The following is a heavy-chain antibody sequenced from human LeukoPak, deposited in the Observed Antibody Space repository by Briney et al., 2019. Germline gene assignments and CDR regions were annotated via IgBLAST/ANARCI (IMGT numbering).Heavy chain of an antibody. CDR2: INAGNGNT. D-gene: IGHD2-15*01. CDR1: GYTFTSYA. Sequence: ASVKVSCKASGYTFTSYAMHWVRQAPGQRLEWMGWINAGNGNTKYSQKFQGRVTITRDTSASTAYMELSSLRSEDTAVYYCVRGEDIVVVVAASPTGYFDYWGQGTLVTVSS. J-gene: IGHJ4*02. V-gene: IGHV1-3*01. CDR3: VRGEDIVVVVAASPTGYFDY.